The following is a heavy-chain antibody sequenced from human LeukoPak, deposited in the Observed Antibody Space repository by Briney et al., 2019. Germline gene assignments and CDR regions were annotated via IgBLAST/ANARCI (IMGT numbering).Heavy chain of an antibody. J-gene: IGHJ4*02. V-gene: IGHV1-2*02. CDR1: GYTFTGYY. D-gene: IGHD3-22*01. CDR3: ARDLYDSSGYYYVNY. Sequence: ASVKVSCKASGYTFTGYYMHWVRQPPGQGLEWMGWINPNSGGTNYAQKFQGRVTMTRDTSISTAYMELSRLRSDDTAVYYCARDLYDSSGYYYVNYWGQETLVTVSS. CDR2: INPNSGGT.